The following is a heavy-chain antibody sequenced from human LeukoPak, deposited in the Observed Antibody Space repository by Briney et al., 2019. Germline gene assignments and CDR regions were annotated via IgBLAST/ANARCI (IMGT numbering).Heavy chain of an antibody. V-gene: IGHV4-59*01. D-gene: IGHD2-8*02. CDR3: ARGAGYWVY. Sequence: SETLSLTCTVSGGSISIYYWSWIRQPPGKGLEWIGYIYYTGNTDYNPSLKSRVTISVDTSKNQFSLRLSSVTAADTAVYYCARGAGYWVYWGQGTLVTVSS. J-gene: IGHJ4*02. CDR2: IYYTGNT. CDR1: GGSISIYY.